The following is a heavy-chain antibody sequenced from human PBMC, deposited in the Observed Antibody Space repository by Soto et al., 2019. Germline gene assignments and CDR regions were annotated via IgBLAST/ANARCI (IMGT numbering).Heavy chain of an antibody. CDR2: ISYDGSNK. CDR3: ARGWVVVAAADYYGMDV. D-gene: IGHD2-15*01. Sequence: QVQLVESGGGVVQPGRSLRLSCAASGFTFSSYAMHWVRQAPGKGLEWVAVISYDGSNKYYADSVKGRFTISRDKAKNTLYLQMNSPGAEDTAVCYWARGWVVVAAADYYGMDVWGQGTTVTVSS. CDR1: GFTFSSYA. V-gene: IGHV3-30-3*01. J-gene: IGHJ6*02.